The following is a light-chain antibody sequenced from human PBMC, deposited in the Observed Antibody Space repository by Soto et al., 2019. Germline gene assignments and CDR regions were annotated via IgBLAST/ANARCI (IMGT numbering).Light chain of an antibody. CDR2: GAS. CDR3: QQYGSSPPDT. Sequence: EIVLTQSPGTLSLSPGERATLSCRASQSVSFSYLAWYQQKPGQAPRLLIYGASSRATGIPDRVSGSGSGTDYTLTISELEHEDFAVYYCQQYGSSPPDTFGQGTRLEIK. V-gene: IGKV3-20*01. J-gene: IGKJ5*01. CDR1: QSVSFSY.